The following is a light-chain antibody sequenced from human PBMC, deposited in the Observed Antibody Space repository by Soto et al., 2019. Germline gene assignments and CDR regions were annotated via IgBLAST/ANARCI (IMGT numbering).Light chain of an antibody. V-gene: IGKV1-39*01. Sequence: DIQMTQSPSSLSASVGDRVTITCRASQSISSYLNWYQQKPGKAPKLLIDAASSLQSGVPSRFSGSGAGTDFSLTISSLQPEDFATYYCQQSYSTPRTSGHGTKVDVK. CDR2: AAS. J-gene: IGKJ1*01. CDR1: QSISSY. CDR3: QQSYSTPRT.